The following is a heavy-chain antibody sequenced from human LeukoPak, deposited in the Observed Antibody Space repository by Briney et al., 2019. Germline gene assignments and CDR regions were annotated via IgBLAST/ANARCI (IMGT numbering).Heavy chain of an antibody. V-gene: IGHV3-7*01. CDR1: GFTFSSYW. D-gene: IGHD2-15*01. J-gene: IGHJ3*02. CDR3: ARRYCSGGSCYDAFDI. Sequence: GGSLRLSCAASGFTFSSYWMSWVRQAPGKGLEWVANIKQDGSEKYYVDSVKGRFTISRDNAKNSLYLQMNSLRAEDTAVYYCARRYCSGGSCYDAFDIWGQGTMVTVSS. CDR2: IKQDGSEK.